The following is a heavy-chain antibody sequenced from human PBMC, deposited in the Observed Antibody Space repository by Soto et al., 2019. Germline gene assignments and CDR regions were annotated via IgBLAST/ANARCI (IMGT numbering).Heavy chain of an antibody. V-gene: IGHV4-38-2*02. J-gene: IGHJ4*02. CDR3: ARDAGTDLCYFAY. D-gene: IGHD2-21*02. CDR1: GYSIRTGYF. Sequence: EPLSITCAVSGYSIRTGYFWGWIRQPPGKGLEWIGTVYHSVSTYYNPASRSRVTMSLDTSNNLYSLKLRSLTAADTAVYYCARDAGTDLCYFAYWGQGTLVPVSS. CDR2: VYHSVST.